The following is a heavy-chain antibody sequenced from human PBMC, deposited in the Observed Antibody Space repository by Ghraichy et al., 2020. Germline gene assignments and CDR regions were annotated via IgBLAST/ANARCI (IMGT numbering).Heavy chain of an antibody. CDR1: GFTFGSYW. Sequence: GGSLRLSCAASGFTFGSYWMHWVRQAPGKGLVWVSRINSDGSSTSYADSVKGRFTISRDNAKNTLYLQMNSLRAEDTALYYCARDLETYSSGWYVDCWGQGTLVTVSS. CDR3: ARDLETYSSGWYVDC. CDR2: INSDGSST. J-gene: IGHJ4*02. V-gene: IGHV3-74*01. D-gene: IGHD6-19*01.